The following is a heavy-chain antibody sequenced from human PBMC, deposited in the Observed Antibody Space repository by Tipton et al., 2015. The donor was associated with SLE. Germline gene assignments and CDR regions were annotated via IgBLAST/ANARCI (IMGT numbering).Heavy chain of an antibody. CDR3: ARVRGRGYFQH. CDR1: GGSISSYY. Sequence: TLSLTCTVSGGSISSYYWSWIRQPPGKGLEWIGYIYYSGSTNCNPSLKSRVTISVDTSKNQFSLKLSSVTAADTAVCYCARVRGRGYFQHWGQGTLVTVSS. D-gene: IGHD3-10*01. J-gene: IGHJ1*01. CDR2: IYYSGST. V-gene: IGHV4-59*01.